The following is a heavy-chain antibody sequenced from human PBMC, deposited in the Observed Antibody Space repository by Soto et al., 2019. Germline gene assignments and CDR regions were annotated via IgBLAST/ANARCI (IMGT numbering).Heavy chain of an antibody. CDR3: ARARCSGGSCFTHAHFDY. CDR2: INHSGST. J-gene: IGHJ4*02. V-gene: IGHV4-34*01. CDR1: GGSFSGYY. D-gene: IGHD2-15*01. Sequence: SETLSLTCAVYGGSFSGYYWSWIRQPPGMGLEWIGEINHSGSTNYNPSLKSRVTISVDTSKNQFSLKLSSVTAADTAVYYCARARCSGGSCFTHAHFDYWGQGTLVTVSS.